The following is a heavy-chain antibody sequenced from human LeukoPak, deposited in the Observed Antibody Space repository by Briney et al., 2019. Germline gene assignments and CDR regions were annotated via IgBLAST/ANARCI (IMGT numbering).Heavy chain of an antibody. Sequence: GGSLRLSCAVSGFTVSDKYMSWVRQAPGKGLEWVSVIYSSGNTYYADSVKGRFTISRDNSKNTLYLQMNSLRAEDTAVYYCAKGQLWPPFFDYWGQGTLVTVSS. CDR1: GFTVSDKY. V-gene: IGHV3-53*01. D-gene: IGHD5-18*01. CDR2: IYSSGNT. CDR3: AKGQLWPPFFDY. J-gene: IGHJ4*02.